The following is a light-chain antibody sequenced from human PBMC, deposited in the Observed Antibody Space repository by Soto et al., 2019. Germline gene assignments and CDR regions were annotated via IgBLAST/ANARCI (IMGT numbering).Light chain of an antibody. CDR3: QQSGDSPGT. J-gene: IGKJ1*01. V-gene: IGKV3-20*01. CDR1: QSISSSY. Sequence: IVLTQSPGTLSLSPGESATLSCRASQSISSSYLAWYQQKPGQAPRLLIYGASNRATAIPDRFSGSGSGTDFTLTISRLEPEDFAVYYCQQSGDSPGTFGQGTKVEI. CDR2: GAS.